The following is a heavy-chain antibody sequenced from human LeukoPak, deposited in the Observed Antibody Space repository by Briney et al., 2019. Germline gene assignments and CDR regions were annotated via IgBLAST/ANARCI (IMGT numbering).Heavy chain of an antibody. Sequence: SETLSLTCAVYGGSFSGYYWGWIRQPPGKGLEWIGSIYHSGSTYYNPSLKSRVTISVDTSKNQFFLKLSSVTAADTAVYYCARVCWDYGDYVGFDPWGQGTLVTVSS. D-gene: IGHD4-17*01. J-gene: IGHJ5*02. V-gene: IGHV4-38-2*01. CDR2: IYHSGST. CDR3: ARVCWDYGDYVGFDP. CDR1: GGSFSGYY.